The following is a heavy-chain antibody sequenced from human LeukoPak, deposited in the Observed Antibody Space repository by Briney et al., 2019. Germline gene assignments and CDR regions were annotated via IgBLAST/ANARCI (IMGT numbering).Heavy chain of an antibody. V-gene: IGHV4-4*09. CDR1: GGSISSYY. J-gene: IGHJ4*02. D-gene: IGHD3-3*01. CDR3: ARHGPLRFLEWYFDY. CDR2: IYTSGST. Sequence: ASETLSLTCTVSGGSISSYYWSWIRQPPGKGLEWIGYIYTSGSTNYNPSLKSRVTISVDTPKNQFSLKLSSVTAADTAVYYCARHGPLRFLEWYFDYWGQGTLVTVSS.